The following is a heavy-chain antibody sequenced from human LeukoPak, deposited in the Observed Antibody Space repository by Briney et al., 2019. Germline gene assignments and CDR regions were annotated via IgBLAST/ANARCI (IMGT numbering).Heavy chain of an antibody. V-gene: IGHV4-34*01. CDR1: GGSFSGYY. CDR2: INHSGST. CDR3: DRSEIVVVPAAMVNYYYYYMDV. J-gene: IGHJ6*03. D-gene: IGHD2-2*01. Sequence: SETLSLTCAVYGGSFSGYYWSWIRQPPGKGLEWIGEINHSGSTNYNPSLKGRVTISVDTSKNQFSLKLSSVTAADTAVYYCDRSEIVVVPAAMVNYYYYYMDVWGKGTTVTVSS.